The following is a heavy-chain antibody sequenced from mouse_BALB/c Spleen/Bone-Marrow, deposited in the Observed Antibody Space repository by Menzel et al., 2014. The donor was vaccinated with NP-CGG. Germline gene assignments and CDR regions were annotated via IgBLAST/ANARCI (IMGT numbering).Heavy chain of an antibody. CDR3: ARVYGWYFDV. V-gene: IGHV5-6-3*01. J-gene: IGHJ1*01. CDR2: INNNGSST. D-gene: IGHD1-1*01. Sequence: EVQLQQSGGGLVQPGGSLKLSCVASGFTFSSYGMSWVRQTPDKRPELVATINNNGSSTYYPDSVKGQFTISRDNAKNTLYLQMSSLKSEDTAMYYCARVYGWYFDVWGAGTTVTVSS. CDR1: GFTFSSYG.